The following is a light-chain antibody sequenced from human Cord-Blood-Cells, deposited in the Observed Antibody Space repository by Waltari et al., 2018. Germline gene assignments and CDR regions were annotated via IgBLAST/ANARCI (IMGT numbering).Light chain of an antibody. CDR2: GNS. CDR3: QSYDSSLSVNWV. J-gene: IGLJ3*02. Sequence: QSVLTQPPPVSGAPGQRVTISCTGSSSNIGAGYDLPWYQQLPGTAPKLLIYGNSNRPSGVPDRFSGSKSGTSASLAITGLQAEDEADYYCQSYDSSLSVNWVFGGGTKLTVL. V-gene: IGLV1-40*01. CDR1: SSNIGAGYD.